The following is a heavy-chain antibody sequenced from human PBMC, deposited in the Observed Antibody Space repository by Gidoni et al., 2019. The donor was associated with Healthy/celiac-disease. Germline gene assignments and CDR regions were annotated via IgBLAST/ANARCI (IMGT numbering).Heavy chain of an antibody. CDR1: GFTVSRTY. CDR3: ARERGPRYSSSPGAFDI. J-gene: IGHJ3*02. V-gene: IGHV3-66*01. CDR2: IYSGGST. Sequence: CAASGFTVSRTYMSWVRQAPGTGLEWVSVIYSGGSTYYADSVTGRFTISRDNSKNTLYLQMNTLRAEDTAVYYGARERGPRYSSSPGAFDIWGQGTMVTVSS. D-gene: IGHD6-6*01.